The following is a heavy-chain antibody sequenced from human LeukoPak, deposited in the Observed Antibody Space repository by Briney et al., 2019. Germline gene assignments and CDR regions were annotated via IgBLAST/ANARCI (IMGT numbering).Heavy chain of an antibody. CDR3: IVVVPAASRWYYFDY. CDR1: GGSISSSSYY. CDR2: IYYSGST. J-gene: IGHJ4*02. D-gene: IGHD2-2*01. Sequence: SETLSLTCTVSGGSISSSSYYWGSVRQPPGKGLEWIGSIYYSGSTYYHPSLKSRVTISVDTSKNQFSLKLSSVTAADTAVYWGIVVVPAASRWYYFDYWGQGTLVTVSS. V-gene: IGHV4-39*01.